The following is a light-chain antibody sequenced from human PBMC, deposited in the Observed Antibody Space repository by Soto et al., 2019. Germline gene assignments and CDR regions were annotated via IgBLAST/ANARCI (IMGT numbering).Light chain of an antibody. V-gene: IGLV1-44*01. CDR3: AAWDDSLNGVV. J-gene: IGLJ2*01. CDR1: SSNIGNNN. Sequence: QSVLTQPPSASGTPRQRVTISCSGSSSNIGNNNVNWYQQLPGTAPKLLIFGNSQRPSGVPDRFSGSKSGTSASLAISGLRSEDEADYYCAAWDDSLNGVVFGGGTKVTVL. CDR2: GNS.